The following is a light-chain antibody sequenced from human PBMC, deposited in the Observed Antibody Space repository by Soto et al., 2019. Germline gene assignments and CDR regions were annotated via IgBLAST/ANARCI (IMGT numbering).Light chain of an antibody. J-gene: IGKJ5*01. Sequence: DLVVTQSPLSLPVTPGEPASISCRSSQSLLQSNGFDYLDWYLQKPGQPPQLLIYLGSNRASGVPDRFSGSGSGTDFTLKISRVEVEDVGVYYCMQSLQTITFGQGTRLEIK. V-gene: IGKV2-28*01. CDR3: MQSLQTIT. CDR1: QSLLQSNGFDY. CDR2: LGS.